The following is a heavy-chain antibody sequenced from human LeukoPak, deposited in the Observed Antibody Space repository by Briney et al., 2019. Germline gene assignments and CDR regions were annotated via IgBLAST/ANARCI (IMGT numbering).Heavy chain of an antibody. D-gene: IGHD6-19*01. CDR1: GFTFSSYG. CDR3: ARGVENTSGWYSHFDY. J-gene: IGHJ4*02. V-gene: IGHV3-30*02. Sequence: PGGSLRLSCATSGFTFSSYGMHWVRQAPGKGLEWVAFIRNDGRNKYYADSVKGRFTSSRDNAKNSGYLEMNSLRAEDTAVYYCARGVENTSGWYSHFDYWGQGTLVTVSS. CDR2: IRNDGRNK.